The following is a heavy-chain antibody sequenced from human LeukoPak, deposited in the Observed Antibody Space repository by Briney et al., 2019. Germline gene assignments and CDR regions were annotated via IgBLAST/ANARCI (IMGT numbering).Heavy chain of an antibody. J-gene: IGHJ4*02. CDR3: AVQRTLWQQVLDH. Sequence: GGSLRLSCAASGFTFSSYGMHWVRQAPGKGLEWVAFIRYDGSNKYYADSVKGRFTISRDNSKNTLYLQMNSLRAEDTAVYYCAVQRTLWQQVLDHWGQGVLVTVSS. V-gene: IGHV3-30*02. D-gene: IGHD6-13*01. CDR1: GFTFSSYG. CDR2: IRYDGSNK.